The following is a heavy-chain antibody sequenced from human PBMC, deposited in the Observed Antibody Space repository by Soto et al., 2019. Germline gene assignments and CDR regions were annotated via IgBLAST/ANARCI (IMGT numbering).Heavy chain of an antibody. J-gene: IGHJ6*02. CDR1: GFTFSSYG. Sequence: GGSLRLSCAASGFTFSSYGMHWVRQAPGKGLEWVAVIWYDGSNKYYADSVKGRFTISRDNSKNTLYLQMNSLRAEDTAVYYCARESHCSGGSCYSWSSLYYYYYYGMDVWGQGTTVTVS. CDR2: IWYDGSNK. CDR3: ARESHCSGGSCYSWSSLYYYYYYGMDV. V-gene: IGHV3-33*01. D-gene: IGHD2-15*01.